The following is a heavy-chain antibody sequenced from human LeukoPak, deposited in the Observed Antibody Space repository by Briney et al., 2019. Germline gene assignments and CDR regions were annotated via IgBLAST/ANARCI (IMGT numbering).Heavy chain of an antibody. CDR1: GFTFSEYA. CDR3: ARELNNYGGNSAFDI. D-gene: IGHD4-23*01. CDR2: ISYDGNNK. V-gene: IGHV3-30*03. Sequence: GGSLRLSCAASGFTFSEYAMHWVRQAPGKGLEWVALISYDGNNKYYADSVKGRFTISRDNSKNTLYLQMNSLRAEDTAVYYCARELNNYGGNSAFDIWGQGTMVTVSS. J-gene: IGHJ3*02.